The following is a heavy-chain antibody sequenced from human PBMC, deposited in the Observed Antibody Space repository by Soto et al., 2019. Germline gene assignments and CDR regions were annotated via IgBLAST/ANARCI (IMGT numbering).Heavy chain of an antibody. CDR1: GGSVSSGNYY. CDR3: AREVDYYDSSGYYLFDY. Sequence: SETLSLTCTVSGGSVSSGNYYWSWIRQPPGKGLEWIGFIYYTGSSSYNPSLKSRVTMSLDKSNNQFSLKLTSVTAADTAVYYCAREVDYYDSSGYYLFDYWGQGTLVTVSS. D-gene: IGHD3-22*01. V-gene: IGHV4-61*01. CDR2: IYYTGSS. J-gene: IGHJ4*02.